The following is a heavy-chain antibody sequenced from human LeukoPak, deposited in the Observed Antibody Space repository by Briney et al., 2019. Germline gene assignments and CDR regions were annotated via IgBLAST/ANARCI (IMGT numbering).Heavy chain of an antibody. D-gene: IGHD3-10*01. Sequence: SETLSLTCAVYGGSFSGYYWSWIRKPPGKGLEWIGEINHSGSTNYNPSLKSRVTISVDTSKNQFSLKLSSVTAADTAVYYCARGLPRSITMVRGVGTYWFDPWGQGTLVTVSS. CDR2: INHSGST. J-gene: IGHJ5*02. V-gene: IGHV4-34*01. CDR1: GGSFSGYY. CDR3: ARGLPRSITMVRGVGTYWFDP.